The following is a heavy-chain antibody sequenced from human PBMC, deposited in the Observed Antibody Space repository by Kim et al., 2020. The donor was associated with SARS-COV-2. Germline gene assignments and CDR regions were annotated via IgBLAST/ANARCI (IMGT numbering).Heavy chain of an antibody. CDR1: GFTFSSYA. CDR2: ISSNGGST. V-gene: IGHV3-64D*09. Sequence: GGSLRLSCSASGFTFSSYAMHWVRQAPGKGLEYVSAISSNGGSTYYADSVKGRFTISRDNSKNTLYLQMSSLRAEDTAVYYCVNGGSLYYFDYWGQGTLVTVSS. CDR3: VNGGSLYYFDY. J-gene: IGHJ4*02.